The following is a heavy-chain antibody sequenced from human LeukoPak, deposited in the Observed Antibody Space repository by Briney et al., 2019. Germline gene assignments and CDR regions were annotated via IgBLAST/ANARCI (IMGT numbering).Heavy chain of an antibody. J-gene: IGHJ4*02. V-gene: IGHV4-30-2*01. CDR3: ARESDIVATIFPFDY. CDR2: IYHSGST. CDR1: GGSISSGGYS. Sequence: SQTLSLTCAVSGGSISSGGYSWSWIRQPPGKGLEWIGYIYHSGSTYYNPSLKSRVTISVDTSKNQFSLKLSSVTAADTAVYYCARESDIVATIFPFDYWGQGTLVTVSS. D-gene: IGHD5-12*01.